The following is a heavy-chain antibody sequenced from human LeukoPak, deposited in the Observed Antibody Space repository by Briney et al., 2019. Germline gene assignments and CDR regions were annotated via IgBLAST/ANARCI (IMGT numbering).Heavy chain of an antibody. J-gene: IGHJ4*02. CDR2: ISGSSSYI. Sequence: SXRLXCAASGFTXSSXAMSWVRQAPGXGLEWVSAISGSSSYIYYAESVKGRFTISRDNAKNSLYLQMNSLRAEDTAVYYCARRPVNFDYWGQGTLVTVSS. V-gene: IGHV3-21*01. CDR3: ARRPVNFDY. D-gene: IGHD4-11*01. CDR1: GFTXSSXA.